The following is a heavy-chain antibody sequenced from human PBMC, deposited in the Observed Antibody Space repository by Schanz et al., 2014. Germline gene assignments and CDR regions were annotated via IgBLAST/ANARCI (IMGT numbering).Heavy chain of an antibody. CDR2: ISSDGNQQ. V-gene: IGHV3-30*04. J-gene: IGHJ4*02. D-gene: IGHD4-17*01. Sequence: QVQLVESGGGVVRPGGSLRLSCAGSGFTFSNYAIHWVRQAPGKGLEWVGVISSDGNQQYYVDSVRGRFTMSRDNSKNTLYLQVNSLRAEDTAVYYCVRDLGGDQTDYWGQGTLVTVSS. CDR3: VRDLGGDQTDY. CDR1: GFTFSNYA.